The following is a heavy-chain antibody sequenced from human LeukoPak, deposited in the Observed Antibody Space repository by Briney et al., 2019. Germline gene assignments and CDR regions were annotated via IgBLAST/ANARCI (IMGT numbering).Heavy chain of an antibody. D-gene: IGHD3-22*01. Sequence: SENLSRNCSGYGWSFSCYYWSWIRHPPGLGLVWIGFIFYSGTTNYNPSLKSRVTRSVDTSKNQFSLKLSAVTAADTAVYYCARGGWNKFDYWGQGTLVTVSS. V-gene: IGHV4-59*01. CDR2: IFYSGTT. J-gene: IGHJ4*02. CDR3: ARGGWNKFDY. CDR1: GWSFSCYY.